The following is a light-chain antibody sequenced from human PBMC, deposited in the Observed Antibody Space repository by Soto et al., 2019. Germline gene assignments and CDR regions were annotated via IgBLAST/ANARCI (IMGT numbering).Light chain of an antibody. CDR2: DAS. CDR3: QQRGTSIT. Sequence: IVFTQSPATLSLWPGETAVLSCRASQTVNTYLSWYQQRPGQAPRLLIYDASKRVPGIPARFSGSGSGTDFTLTISSLEPEDFALYYCQQRGTSITFGQGTRLE. V-gene: IGKV3-11*01. J-gene: IGKJ5*01. CDR1: QTVNTY.